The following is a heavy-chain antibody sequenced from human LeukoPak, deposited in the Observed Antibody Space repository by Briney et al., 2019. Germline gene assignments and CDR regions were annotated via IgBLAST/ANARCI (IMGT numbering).Heavy chain of an antibody. CDR1: GFTFGSYW. Sequence: GGSLRLSCAASGFTFGSYWMSWVRQAPGKGLEWVANIKQDGSEKYYVDSVKGRFTISRDNAKNSLYLQMNSLRAEDTAVYYCARCTRTAMVTHYYGMDVWGKGTTVTVSS. V-gene: IGHV3-7*03. CDR3: ARCTRTAMVTHYYGMDV. D-gene: IGHD5-18*01. J-gene: IGHJ6*04. CDR2: IKQDGSEK.